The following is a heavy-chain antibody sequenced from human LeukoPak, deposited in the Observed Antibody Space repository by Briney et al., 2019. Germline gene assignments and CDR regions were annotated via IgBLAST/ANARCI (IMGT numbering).Heavy chain of an antibody. J-gene: IGHJ4*02. Sequence: QSGGSLRLSCAASGNYWMHWVRQVPGKELVWVSHINSDGSWTSYADSVKGRFTISKDNAKNTVYLQMNSLRAEDTAVYYCVSFYETYWGRGTLVTVSS. CDR2: INSDGSWT. CDR1: GNYW. V-gene: IGHV3-74*01. CDR3: VSFYETY. D-gene: IGHD2/OR15-2a*01.